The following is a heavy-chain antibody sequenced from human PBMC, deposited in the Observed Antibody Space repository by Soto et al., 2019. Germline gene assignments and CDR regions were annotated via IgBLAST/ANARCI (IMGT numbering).Heavy chain of an antibody. CDR1: GFTFSSYG. J-gene: IGHJ6*02. D-gene: IGHD6-13*01. V-gene: IGHV3-30*18. Sequence: PGGSLRLSCAASGFTFSSYGMHWVRQAPGKGLGWVAVISYDGSNKYYADSVKGRFTISRDNSKNTLYLQMNSLRAEGTAVYYCAKELAAADTLYYYYYYGMDVWGQGTTVTVSS. CDR2: ISYDGSNK. CDR3: AKELAAADTLYYYYYYGMDV.